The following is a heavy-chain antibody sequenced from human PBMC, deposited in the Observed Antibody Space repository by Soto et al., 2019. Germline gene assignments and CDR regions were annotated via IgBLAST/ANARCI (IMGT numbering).Heavy chain of an antibody. CDR1: GYTFTGDY. CDR3: ARLHYYDSSGYYYFDY. J-gene: IGHJ4*02. V-gene: IGHV1-2*04. Sequence: ASVKVSCKASGYTFTGDYMHWVRQAPGQGLEWMGWINPNSGGTNYAQKFQGWVTMTRDTSISTAYMELSRLRSDDTAVYYCARLHYYDSSGYYYFDYWGQGTLVTVSS. D-gene: IGHD3-22*01. CDR2: INPNSGGT.